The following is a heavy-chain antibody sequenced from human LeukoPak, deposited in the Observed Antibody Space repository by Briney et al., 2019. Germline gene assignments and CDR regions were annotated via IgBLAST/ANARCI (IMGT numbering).Heavy chain of an antibody. CDR3: ARAARSSYNFDY. V-gene: IGHV1-69*04. J-gene: IGHJ4*02. CDR1: GGTFSSYA. D-gene: IGHD1-26*01. CDR2: IIPILGIA. Sequence: ASVKVSCKASGGTFSSYAISWVRQAPGQGLEWMGRIIPILGIANYAQKFQGRVTITADKSTSTAYMELSSLRSEDTAVYYCARAARSSYNFDYRGQGTLVTVSS.